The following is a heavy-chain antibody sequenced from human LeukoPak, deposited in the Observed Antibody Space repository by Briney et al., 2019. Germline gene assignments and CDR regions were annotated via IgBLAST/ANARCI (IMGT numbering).Heavy chain of an antibody. D-gene: IGHD3-22*01. Sequence: GGSLRLSCAASGFTFSSYAMSWVRQAPGKGLEWVASIKPDGSGKYYVDSVKGRFTISRDNAKNALYLQLNSLRAEDTAVYFCVRLGDSSGYYAYWGQGPLVTVS. J-gene: IGHJ4*02. CDR2: IKPDGSGK. CDR3: VRLGDSSGYYAY. V-gene: IGHV3-7*01. CDR1: GFTFSSYA.